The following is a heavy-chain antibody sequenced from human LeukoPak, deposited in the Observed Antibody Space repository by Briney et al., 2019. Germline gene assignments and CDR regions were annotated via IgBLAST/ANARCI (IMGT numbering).Heavy chain of an antibody. J-gene: IGHJ5*02. CDR1: GGTFNSYG. CDR3: ARGSRNWFDP. CDR2: MNPNSGNT. Sequence: ASVTVSCKASGGTFNSYGIIWVRQAPGQGLEWMGWMNPNSGNTGYAQKFQGRVTITRNTSISTAYMELSSLRSEDTAVYYCARGSRNWFDPWGQGTLVTVSS. V-gene: IGHV1-8*03.